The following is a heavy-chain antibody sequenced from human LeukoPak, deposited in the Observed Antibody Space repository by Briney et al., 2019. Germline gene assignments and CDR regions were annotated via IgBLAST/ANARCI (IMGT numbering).Heavy chain of an antibody. D-gene: IGHD3-22*01. CDR2: ISGNGGKI. J-gene: IGHJ4*02. CDR1: GFTFSNHA. CDR3: AKRDYYDSSAYSPLFDY. Sequence: PGGSLRPSCAASGFTFSNHAMAWVRQAPGKGLEWVSGISGNGGKIYYADSVKGRFTISRDNSKNTLYLQMNSLRGEDTAVYYCAKRDYYDSSAYSPLFDYWGQGTLVTVSS. V-gene: IGHV3-23*01.